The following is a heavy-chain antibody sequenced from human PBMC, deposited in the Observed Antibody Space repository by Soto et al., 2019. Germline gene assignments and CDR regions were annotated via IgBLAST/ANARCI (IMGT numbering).Heavy chain of an antibody. CDR3: ARDKLGYCSGGSCYGIDY. CDR1: GYTFTSYA. J-gene: IGHJ4*02. V-gene: IGHV1-3*01. D-gene: IGHD2-15*01. CDR2: INAGNGNT. Sequence: VKVSCKASGYTFTSYAMHWVRQAPGQRLEWMGWINAGNGNTKYSQKFQGRVTITRDTSASTAYMELSSLRSEDTAVYYCARDKLGYCSGGSCYGIDYWGQGTLVPAPQ.